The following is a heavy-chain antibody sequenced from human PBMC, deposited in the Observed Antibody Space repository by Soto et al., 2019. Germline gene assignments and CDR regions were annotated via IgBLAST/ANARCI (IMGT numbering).Heavy chain of an antibody. Sequence: GGSLRLSCAASGFTFSSYAMSWVRQAPGKGLEWASAISGSGGSTYYADSVKGRFTISRDNSKNTLYLQMNSLRAEDTAVYYCAKDKGFDPYYFDYWGQGTMVTVSS. J-gene: IGHJ4*03. CDR3: AKDKGFDPYYFDY. V-gene: IGHV3-23*01. CDR2: ISGSGGST. CDR1: GFTFSSYA.